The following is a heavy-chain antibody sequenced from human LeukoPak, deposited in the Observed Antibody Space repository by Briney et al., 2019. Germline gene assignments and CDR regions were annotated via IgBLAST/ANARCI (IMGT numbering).Heavy chain of an antibody. CDR3: AKELLGTTRGYSGYDPYYFDY. Sequence: GGSLRLSCAASGFTFSSYGMHWVRQAPGKGLEWVAVISYDGSNKYYADSVKGRFTISRDNSKNTLYLQMNSLRAEDTAVYYCAKELLGTTRGYSGYDPYYFDYWGQGTLVTVSS. D-gene: IGHD5-12*01. CDR2: ISYDGSNK. CDR1: GFTFSSYG. J-gene: IGHJ4*02. V-gene: IGHV3-30*18.